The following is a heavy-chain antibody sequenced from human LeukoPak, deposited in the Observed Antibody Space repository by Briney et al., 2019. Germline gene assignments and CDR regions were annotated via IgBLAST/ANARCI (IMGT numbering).Heavy chain of an antibody. CDR1: GGSISSSSYY. CDR3: ARGYYYGSGSYQTYFDY. Sequence: PSETLSLTCTVSGGSISSSSYYWSWIRQPPGKGLEWIGYIYYSGSTYYNPSLKSRVTISVDTSKNQFSLKLSSVTAADTAVYYCARGYYYGSGSYQTYFDYWGQGTLVTVSS. J-gene: IGHJ4*02. CDR2: IYYSGST. D-gene: IGHD3-10*01. V-gene: IGHV4-61*05.